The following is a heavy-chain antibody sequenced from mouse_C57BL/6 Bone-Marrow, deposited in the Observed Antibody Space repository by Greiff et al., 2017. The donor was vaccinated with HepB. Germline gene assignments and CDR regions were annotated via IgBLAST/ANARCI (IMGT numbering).Heavy chain of an antibody. J-gene: IGHJ3*01. CDR1: GYTFTSYG. V-gene: IGHV1-81*01. D-gene: IGHD2-12*01. CDR3: ARERSYGPFAY. CDR2: IYPRSGNT. Sequence: QVQLQQSGAELARPGASVKLSCKASGYTFTSYGISWVKQRTGQGLEWIGEIYPRSGNTYYNEKFKGKATLTADKSSSTAYMELRSLTSEDSAVYFCARERSYGPFAYWGQGTLVTVSA.